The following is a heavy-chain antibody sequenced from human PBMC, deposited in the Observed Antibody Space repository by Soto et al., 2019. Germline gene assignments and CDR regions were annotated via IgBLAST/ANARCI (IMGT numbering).Heavy chain of an antibody. CDR1: GGSISSGDYY. CDR2: IYYSGST. CDR3: ARKSGGYYYGMDV. J-gene: IGHJ6*02. V-gene: IGHV4-61*08. D-gene: IGHD3-16*01. Sequence: SETLSLTCTVSGGSISSGDYYWSWIRQPPGKGLEWIGYIYYSGSTNYNPSLKSRVTISVDTSKNQFSLKLSSVTAADTAVYYCARKSGGYYYGMDVWGQGTTVTVSS.